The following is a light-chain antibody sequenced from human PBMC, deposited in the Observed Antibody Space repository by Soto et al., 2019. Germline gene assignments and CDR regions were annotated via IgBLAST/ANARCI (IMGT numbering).Light chain of an antibody. CDR1: QSVSSY. V-gene: IGKV3-20*01. CDR2: GVS. Sequence: EIVLTQSPGTLSLSPGERATLSCRASQSVSSYLAWYQQKPGQAPRLLIYGVSNRATGIPDRFSGSGSGTDFTLTISRLEPGGFAVYYCQQYVTSPLTFGGGTKVEIK. J-gene: IGKJ4*01. CDR3: QQYVTSPLT.